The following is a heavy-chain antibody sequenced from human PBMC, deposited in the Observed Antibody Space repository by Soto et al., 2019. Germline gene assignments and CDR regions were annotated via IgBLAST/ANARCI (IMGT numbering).Heavy chain of an antibody. J-gene: IGHJ4*02. V-gene: IGHV4-59*01. CDR1: GDPISRYH. CDR2: VHNSWST. CDR3: TGDRNNRVWYKY. Sequence: QVQLQESGPGLVKPSETLSLSCTVSGDPISRYHWSWIRQTPGKGLEWIGYVHNSWSTSYNPSLKSRVTISINTSRKQFSLRLRSVTAADTAVYYCTGDRNNRVWYKYWGQGTLVTVSS. D-gene: IGHD6-19*01.